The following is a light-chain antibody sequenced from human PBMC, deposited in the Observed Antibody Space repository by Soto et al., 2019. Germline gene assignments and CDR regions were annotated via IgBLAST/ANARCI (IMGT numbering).Light chain of an antibody. CDR3: HQRQSWPRT. CDR2: GAS. V-gene: IGKV3-20*01. J-gene: IGKJ1*01. CDR1: QSVSSAN. Sequence: EILLTQSPGTLSLSPGERATLSCRASQSVSSANFAWYQQKPGKAPRILIYGASSRDTGIPDRFSARGSGTDFTLPISEVQPEDFSLYYCHQRQSWPRTFGQGTKVDIK.